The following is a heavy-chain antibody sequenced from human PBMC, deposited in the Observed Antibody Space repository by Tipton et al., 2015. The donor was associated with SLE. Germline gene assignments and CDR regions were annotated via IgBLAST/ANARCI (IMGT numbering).Heavy chain of an antibody. V-gene: IGHV3-21*01. CDR1: GFTFSSYA. CDR2: IISSSTYI. CDR3: ATRQGSGWYQSFDY. D-gene: IGHD6-19*01. J-gene: IGHJ4*02. Sequence: SLRLSCAASGFTFSSYAMHWVRQAPGKGLEWVSSIISSSTYIYYADSLKGRFTISRDNAKNSLYLQMDNLRPEDTAVYYCATRQGSGWYQSFDYWGQGSLVAVSS.